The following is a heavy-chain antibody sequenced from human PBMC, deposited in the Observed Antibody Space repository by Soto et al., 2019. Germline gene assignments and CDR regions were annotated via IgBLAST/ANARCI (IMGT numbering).Heavy chain of an antibody. V-gene: IGHV3-74*01. CDR2: INSDGSRT. CDR3: TRAFLPGNY. J-gene: IGHJ4*02. Sequence: EVQLVESGGGLVQPGGSLKLSCAASGFSLSGYWMHWVRQAPGKGLVWVSRINSDGSRTDYADSVKGRFTISRDNAKNTLSLQMNSLGAEDTAVYYCTRAFLPGNYWGQGTLVTVSS. CDR1: GFSLSGYW. D-gene: IGHD2-21*01.